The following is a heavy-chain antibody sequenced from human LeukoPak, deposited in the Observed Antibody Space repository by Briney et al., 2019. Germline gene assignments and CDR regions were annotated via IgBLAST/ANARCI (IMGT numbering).Heavy chain of an antibody. CDR2: INHSGST. CDR1: GGSFSGYY. Sequence: SETLSLTRAVYGGSFSGYYWSWIRQPPGKGLEWIGEINHSGSTNYNPSLKSRVTISVDTSKNQFSLKLSSVTAADTAVYYCARSSSGWYPTTAYWGQGTLVTVSS. CDR3: ARSSSGWYPTTAY. J-gene: IGHJ4*02. D-gene: IGHD6-19*01. V-gene: IGHV4-34*01.